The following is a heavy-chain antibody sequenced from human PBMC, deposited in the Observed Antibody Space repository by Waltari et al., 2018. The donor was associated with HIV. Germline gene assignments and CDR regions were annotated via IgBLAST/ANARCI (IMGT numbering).Heavy chain of an antibody. Sequence: VQLVESGGGSIKTGGSLRLSCTASGFSVRNHWMDLVRQGPGKGLVWVARLNSDGSSRNYADAVKGRFVISRDNARNTVYLQLNSLRVEDTAMYFCARASHYIEFSTFDGDYYFDVWGRGTRVAVSS. CDR3: ARASHYIEFSTFDGDYYFDV. CDR2: LNSDGSSR. J-gene: IGHJ4*02. CDR1: GFSVRNHW. V-gene: IGHV3-74*01. D-gene: IGHD2-15*01.